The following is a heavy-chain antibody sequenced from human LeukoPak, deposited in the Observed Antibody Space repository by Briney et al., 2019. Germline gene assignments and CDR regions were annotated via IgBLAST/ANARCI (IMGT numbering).Heavy chain of an antibody. V-gene: IGHV1-2*02. CDR2: INPNSGGT. CDR3: ARETRGYDTRAYGMDV. J-gene: IGHJ6*02. CDR1: GYTFTSYG. Sequence: ASVKVSCKASGYTFTSYGISWVRQAPGQGLEWMGWINPNSGGTNYAQKFQGRVTMTRDTSISTAYMELSRLRSDDTAVYYCARETRGYDTRAYGMDVWGQGTTVTVSS. D-gene: IGHD5-12*01.